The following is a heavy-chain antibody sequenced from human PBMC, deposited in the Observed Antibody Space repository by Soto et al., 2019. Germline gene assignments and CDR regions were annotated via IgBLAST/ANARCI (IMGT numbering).Heavy chain of an antibody. CDR3: AKLRGYSYVARPDY. CDR2: ISGSGGST. V-gene: IGHV3-23*01. CDR1: GFTFSSYA. Sequence: GGSLRLSCAASGFTFSSYAMSWVRQAPGKGLEWVSAISGSGGSTYYADSVKGRFTISRDNSKNTLYLQMNSLRAEDTAVYYWAKLRGYSYVARPDYWGQGTLVTVPS. D-gene: IGHD5-18*01. J-gene: IGHJ4*02.